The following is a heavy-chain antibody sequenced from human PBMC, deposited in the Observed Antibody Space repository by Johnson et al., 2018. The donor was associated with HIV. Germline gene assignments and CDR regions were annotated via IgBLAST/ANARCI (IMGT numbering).Heavy chain of an antibody. CDR1: GFTFSSYA. Sequence: VQLVESGGGLVQPGGSLRLSCAASGFTFSSYAMSWVRQAPGKGLEWVSAISGSGGSTYYADSVKGRFTISRDNSKNKLYLQMNSRRAEDTAVYYCAKDRPPGLTGYYDAFDIWGQGTMVTVSS. V-gene: IGHV3-23*04. CDR3: AKDRPPGLTGYYDAFDI. D-gene: IGHD3-9*01. CDR2: ISGSGGST. J-gene: IGHJ3*02.